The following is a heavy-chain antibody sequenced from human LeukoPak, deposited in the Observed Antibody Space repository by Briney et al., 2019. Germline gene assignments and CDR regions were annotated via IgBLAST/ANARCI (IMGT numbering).Heavy chain of an antibody. V-gene: IGHV1-2*02. Sequence: ASVNVSCKASGYTFTAYYMYWVRQAPGQGLEWMGWINPNTGGTNSAQKFQGRVTMTRDTSISIAYMELKRLRSDDTAVYFCAREGFCTGTKCPAEYWGQGTLVTVSS. CDR1: GYTFTAYY. CDR2: INPNTGGT. D-gene: IGHD2-8*02. J-gene: IGHJ4*02. CDR3: AREGFCTGTKCPAEY.